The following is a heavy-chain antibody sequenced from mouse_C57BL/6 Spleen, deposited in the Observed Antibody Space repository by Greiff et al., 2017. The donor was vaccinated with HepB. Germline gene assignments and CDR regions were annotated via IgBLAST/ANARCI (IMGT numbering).Heavy chain of an antibody. J-gene: IGHJ4*01. Sequence: VQLQESGAELVRPGASVKLSCKASGYTFTDYYINWVKQRPGQGLEWIARIYPGSGNTYYNEKFKGKATLTAEKSSSTAYMQLSSLTSEDSAVYFCARTDYEGAMDYWGQGTSVTVSS. V-gene: IGHV1-76*01. D-gene: IGHD2-4*01. CDR1: GYTFTDYY. CDR3: ARTDYEGAMDY. CDR2: IYPGSGNT.